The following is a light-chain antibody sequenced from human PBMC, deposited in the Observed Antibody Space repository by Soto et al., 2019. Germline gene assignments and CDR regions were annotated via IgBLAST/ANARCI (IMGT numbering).Light chain of an antibody. CDR3: QQYNNWPRT. J-gene: IGKJ1*01. V-gene: IGKV3-15*01. CDR1: QSVSSN. CDR2: GAS. Sequence: ERVMTQSPATLSVSPGERATLSCRASQSVSSNLAWYQQKPGQAPRLLIYGASTRATGIPARFSGSGSGTEFTLTISSLQSEDVAVYYCQQYNNWPRTFGQGTKVEI.